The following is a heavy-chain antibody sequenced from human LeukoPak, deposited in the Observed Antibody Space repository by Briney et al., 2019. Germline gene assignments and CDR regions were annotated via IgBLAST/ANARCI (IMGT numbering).Heavy chain of an antibody. Sequence: LGASVNVSCKTSGYTFTDYYMHWVRQAPGQGLEWMGWINPNSGGTSHAQKFQGRVTMTRDTSISTAYMELNRLRSDDTAVYYCARYFYGSGNYYIDYWGQGTLVTVSS. D-gene: IGHD3-10*01. J-gene: IGHJ4*02. V-gene: IGHV1-2*03. CDR2: INPNSGGT. CDR1: GYTFTDYY. CDR3: ARYFYGSGNYYIDY.